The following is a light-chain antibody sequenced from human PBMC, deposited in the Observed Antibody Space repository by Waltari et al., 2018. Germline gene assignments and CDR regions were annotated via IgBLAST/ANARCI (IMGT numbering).Light chain of an antibody. J-gene: IGKJ1*01. CDR2: DAS. Sequence: DIQMDQSPSSMSASVGDRVPITCQASQDIRNYLSWYQQKPGKAPKLLIYDASNLETGVPSRFSGSASGTDFTFTISSLQPEDIATYYCQQYKDLPRTFGQGTKVEFK. CDR3: QQYKDLPRT. V-gene: IGKV1-33*01. CDR1: QDIRNY.